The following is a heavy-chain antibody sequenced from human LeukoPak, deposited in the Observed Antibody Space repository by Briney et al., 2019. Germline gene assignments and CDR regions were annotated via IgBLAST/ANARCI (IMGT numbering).Heavy chain of an antibody. CDR1: GFTFSSYA. V-gene: IGHV3-64*01. CDR2: INSNGGST. Sequence: GGSLRLSCAASGFTFSSYAMHWVRQAPGKGLEYVSAINSNGGSTYYANSVKGRFTISRDNSKNTLYLQMGSLRTEDMAVYYCAKGGGSYPRIWFDPWGQGTLVTVSS. J-gene: IGHJ5*02. CDR3: AKGGGSYPRIWFDP. D-gene: IGHD1-26*01.